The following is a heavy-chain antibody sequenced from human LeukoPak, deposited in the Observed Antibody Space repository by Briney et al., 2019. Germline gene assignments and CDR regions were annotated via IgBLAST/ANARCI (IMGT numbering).Heavy chain of an antibody. V-gene: IGHV1-18*04. Sequence: ASVKVSCKASGYTFTGYYMHWVRQAPGQGLEWMGWISAYNGNTNYAQKLQGRVTMTTDTSTSTAYMELRSLRSDDTAVYYCATSKYSYGPSDYWGQGTLVTVSS. CDR3: ATSKYSYGPSDY. CDR2: ISAYNGNT. J-gene: IGHJ4*02. D-gene: IGHD5-18*01. CDR1: GYTFTGYY.